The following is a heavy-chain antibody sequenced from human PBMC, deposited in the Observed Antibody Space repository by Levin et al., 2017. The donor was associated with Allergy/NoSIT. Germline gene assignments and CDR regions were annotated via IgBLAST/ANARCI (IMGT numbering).Heavy chain of an antibody. CDR3: ASAHSFYSVSACSWYY. J-gene: IGHJ4*02. CDR1: GYDFSTYW. D-gene: IGHD1-26*01. Sequence: GESLKISCKASGYDFSTYWIGWVRQMPGKGLEWMGLIYSGDSDTKYSPSLQGQVTISADKSISTASLQWSSLQALESAMYFCASAHSFYSVSACSWYYWGQGTLLTVSS. CDR2: IYSGDSDT. V-gene: IGHV5-51*01.